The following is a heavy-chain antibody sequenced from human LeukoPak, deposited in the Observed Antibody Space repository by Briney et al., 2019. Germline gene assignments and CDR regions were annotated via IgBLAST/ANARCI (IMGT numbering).Heavy chain of an antibody. D-gene: IGHD2-21*01. CDR1: GXTFSNYA. V-gene: IGHV3-23*01. Sequence: GGSLRLSCAASGXTFSNYAVTWVRQAPGKGLEWVSAISGSGGSTYYADSVKGRFTISRDNSKNTLYLQMNSLRAEDTAIYYCAEEGENYAFDIWGQGTMVTVSS. J-gene: IGHJ3*02. CDR3: AEEGENYAFDI. CDR2: ISGSGGST.